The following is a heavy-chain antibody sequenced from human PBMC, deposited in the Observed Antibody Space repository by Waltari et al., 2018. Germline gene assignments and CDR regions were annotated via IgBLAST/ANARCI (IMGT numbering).Heavy chain of an antibody. Sequence: QVQLQESGPGLVKPSETLSLTCSVSGGSIYNYFWNWIRQPPGKGLQWLGYIRHTGITKSNPSLNSRVTMAVDTSNSQISLRLTSVSATDTAVYFCARWDSPGRYFGDWGQGTPVTVSS. J-gene: IGHJ4*02. CDR2: IRHTGIT. CDR1: GGSIYNYF. CDR3: ARWDSPGRYFGD. V-gene: IGHV4-59*08. D-gene: IGHD1-20*01.